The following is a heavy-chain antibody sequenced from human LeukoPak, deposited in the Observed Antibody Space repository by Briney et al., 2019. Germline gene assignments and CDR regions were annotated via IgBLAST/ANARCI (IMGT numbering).Heavy chain of an antibody. Sequence: GGSLRVSCAASGFTFRNAWMSWVRQAPGKGLEWVGRSKSKIDGGTIDYAAPVKGRFTISRDDSKKMLYLEMNSLKTEDTGLYYCTTDLNQRLKWFGNPLDHWGQGTPVTVSS. CDR3: TTDLNQRLKWFGNPLDH. CDR1: GFTFRNAW. CDR2: SKSKIDGGTI. V-gene: IGHV3-15*01. J-gene: IGHJ4*02. D-gene: IGHD3-10*01.